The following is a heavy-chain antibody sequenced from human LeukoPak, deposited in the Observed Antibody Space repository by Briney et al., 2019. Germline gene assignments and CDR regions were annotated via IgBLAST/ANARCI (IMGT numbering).Heavy chain of an antibody. D-gene: IGHD2/OR15-2a*01. J-gene: IGHJ4*02. V-gene: IGHV3-23*01. Sequence: GGSLRLSCAASGFTFNSYAMSWVRQTPGRGLEWVSTISGGGGSTYYADSVKGRFTISRDNSKNTLYLQMNSLRAEGTAVYYCAKGVVTVMGLDYFDYWGQGTLVTVSS. CDR3: AKGVVTVMGLDYFDY. CDR2: ISGGGGST. CDR1: GFTFNSYA.